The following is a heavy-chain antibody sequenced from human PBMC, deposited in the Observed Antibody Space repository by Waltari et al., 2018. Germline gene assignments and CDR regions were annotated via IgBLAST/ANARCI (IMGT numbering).Heavy chain of an antibody. Sequence: QVQLVQSGAEVKKPGSSVKVSCKASGGTFSSYAISWVRQAPGQGLEWMGRIIPIFGTANYAQKFQGRVTMTEDTSTDTAYMELSSLRSEDTAVYYCATDASGSYGSGAFDIWGQGTMVTVSS. D-gene: IGHD1-26*01. CDR2: IIPIFGTA. J-gene: IGHJ3*02. CDR1: GGTFSSYA. V-gene: IGHV1-69*08. CDR3: ATDASGSYGSGAFDI.